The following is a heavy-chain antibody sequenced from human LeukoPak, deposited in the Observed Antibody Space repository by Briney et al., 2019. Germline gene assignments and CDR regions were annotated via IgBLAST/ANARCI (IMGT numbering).Heavy chain of an antibody. CDR1: GGSISSYY. V-gene: IGHV4-59*08. CDR2: VYYSGST. CDR3: ARLDYYDSSGYFYGIDV. D-gene: IGHD3-22*01. Sequence: SETLSLTCTGSGGSISSYYWSWIRQPPGKGLEGIGYVYYSGSTNYNPSLKSRVTISVDTSKNQLSLKLSSVTAADTAVYYCARLDYYDSSGYFYGIDVWGQGTTVTVSS. J-gene: IGHJ6*02.